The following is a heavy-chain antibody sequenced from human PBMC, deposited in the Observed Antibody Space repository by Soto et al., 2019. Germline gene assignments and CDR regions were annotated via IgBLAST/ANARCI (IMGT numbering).Heavy chain of an antibody. CDR3: ARELGIAVAGYNWFDP. J-gene: IGHJ5*02. V-gene: IGHV1-69*13. Sequence: SVTVSCKASGGTFSSYAISWVRQAPGQGLEWMGGIIPIFGTANYAQKFQGRVTITADEPTSTAYMEPSSLRSEDTAVYYCARELGIAVAGYNWFDPWGQGTLVTVSS. CDR2: IIPIFGTA. CDR1: GGTFSSYA. D-gene: IGHD6-19*01.